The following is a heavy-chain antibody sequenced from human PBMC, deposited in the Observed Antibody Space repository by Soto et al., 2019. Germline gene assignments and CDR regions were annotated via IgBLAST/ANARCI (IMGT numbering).Heavy chain of an antibody. CDR3: AKDLSSSWYWYFDL. V-gene: IGHV3-30*18. D-gene: IGHD6-13*01. CDR2: ISYDGSNK. J-gene: IGHJ2*01. Sequence: GGSLRLSCAASGFTFSSYGMHWVRQAPGKGLEWVAVISYDGSNKYYADSVKGRFTISRDNSKNTLYLQMNSLRAEDTAVYYCAKDLSSSWYWYFDLWGRGTLVTVS. CDR1: GFTFSSYG.